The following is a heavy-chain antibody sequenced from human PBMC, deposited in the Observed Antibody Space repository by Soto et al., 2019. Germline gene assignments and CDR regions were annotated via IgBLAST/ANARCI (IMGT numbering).Heavy chain of an antibody. Sequence: QVHLEQWGAGLLKPSETLSLTCAVYGGSLSGYFWSWVRQSPGKGLEWIGDINHSGSTNYNPSLKSRVIISADTSKHQFSLRLSSVTAADSGIYYCASYHYFDFWIGSRHYMDAWGRGTTVTVSS. J-gene: IGHJ6*03. CDR2: INHSGST. CDR3: ASYHYFDFWIGSRHYMDA. V-gene: IGHV4-34*01. D-gene: IGHD3-3*01. CDR1: GGSLSGYF.